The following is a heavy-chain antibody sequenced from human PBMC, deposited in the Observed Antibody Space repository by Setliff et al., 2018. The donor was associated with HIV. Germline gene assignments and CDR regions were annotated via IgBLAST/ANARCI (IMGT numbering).Heavy chain of an antibody. CDR3: AKDPTTGAVAVYYFDY. D-gene: IGHD6-19*01. J-gene: IGHJ4*02. V-gene: IGHV4-38-2*02. Sequence: PSETLSLTCPVSGYSISSGYYWGWIRQPPGRGLEWIGAIHHSGSTYYNPSLKSRVTISVDTSKKQFSLKLSSVTAADTAVYYCAKDPTTGAVAVYYFDYWGQGTLVTVSS. CDR1: GYSISSGYY. CDR2: IHHSGST.